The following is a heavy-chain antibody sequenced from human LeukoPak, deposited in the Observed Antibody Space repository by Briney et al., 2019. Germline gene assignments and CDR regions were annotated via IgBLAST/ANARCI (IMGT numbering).Heavy chain of an antibody. J-gene: IGHJ4*02. CDR2: IYNSGST. Sequence: TLSLTCTVAGGSISSGDYYWSWIRQPPGKGLEWIGYIYNSGSTYYNPSLKSRVTISVDTSRNQFSLKLSSVTAADTAVYYCASLAVAGLSEGYWGQGTLVIVSS. CDR3: ASLAVAGLSEGY. D-gene: IGHD6-19*01. CDR1: GGSISSGDYY. V-gene: IGHV4-30-4*01.